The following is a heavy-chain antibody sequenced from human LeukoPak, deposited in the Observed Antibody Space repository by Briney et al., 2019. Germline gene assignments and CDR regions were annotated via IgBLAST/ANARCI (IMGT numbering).Heavy chain of an antibody. V-gene: IGHV4-39*07. D-gene: IGHD3-3*01. CDR3: ARSGGYYNWFDP. J-gene: IGHJ5*02. Sequence: SETLSLTCTVSGDSIGSSGYYWGWVRQPPGKGLEWIGTIFYSGNTYYNPSLKSRVTISVDTSKNQFSLKLNSVTAADTAVYYCARSGGYYNWFDPWGQGTLVTVSS. CDR1: GDSIGSSGYY. CDR2: IFYSGNT.